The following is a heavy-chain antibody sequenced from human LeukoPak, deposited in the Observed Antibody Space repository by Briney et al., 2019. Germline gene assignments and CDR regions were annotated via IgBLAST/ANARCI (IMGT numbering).Heavy chain of an antibody. CDR1: GYTFTSYY. CDR3: ARGCYVTSGGSCTFDY. V-gene: IGHV1-46*01. CDR2: INPSGGST. Sequence: ASVKVSCKASGYTFTSYYMRWVRQAPGQGLEWMGIINPSGGSTSYAQKFQGRVTMTRDTSTSTVYMELSSLRSEDTAVYYCARGCYVTSGGSCTFDYWGQGTLVTVSS. D-gene: IGHD2-15*01. J-gene: IGHJ4*02.